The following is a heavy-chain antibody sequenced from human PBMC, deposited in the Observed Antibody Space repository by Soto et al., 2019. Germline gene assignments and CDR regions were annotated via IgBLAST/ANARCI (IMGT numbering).Heavy chain of an antibody. V-gene: IGHV2-5*02. CDR3: AHRVLRTVFGLVTTTAIYFDF. Sequence: QITLNESGPTQVKPRQTLTLTCTFSGFSLTTSGVGVGWIRQSPGKAPEWLALIYWDDDKRYSPSLKSRLTLTKGTSKNQVVLTMADLDPADTATYYCAHRVLRTVFGLVTTTAIYFDFWGQGTPVAVSS. J-gene: IGHJ4*02. D-gene: IGHD3-3*01. CDR2: IYWDDDK. CDR1: GFSLTTSGVG.